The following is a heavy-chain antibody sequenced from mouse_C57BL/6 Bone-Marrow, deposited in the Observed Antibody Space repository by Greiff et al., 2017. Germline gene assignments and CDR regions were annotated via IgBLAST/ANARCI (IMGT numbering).Heavy chain of an antibody. CDR2: ISNGGGST. CDR3: ARPLLTTVAPSDAIDY. V-gene: IGHV5-12*01. Sequence: EVKLVESGGGLVQPGGSLKLSCAASGFTFSDYYMYWVRQTPEKRLEWVAYISNGGGSTYYPDTVKGRFTISRDNAKNTLYLQMSRLKSEDTAMYYCARPLLTTVAPSDAIDYWGQGTPVTVSS. D-gene: IGHD1-1*01. CDR1: GFTFSDYY. J-gene: IGHJ4*01.